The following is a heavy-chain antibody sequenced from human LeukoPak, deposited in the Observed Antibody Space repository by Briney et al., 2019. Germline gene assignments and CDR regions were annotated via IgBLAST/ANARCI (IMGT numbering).Heavy chain of an antibody. J-gene: IGHJ4*02. Sequence: SGPALVKPTQTLTLTCTFSGFSLTTRGMCVSWIRQPPGKALEWLARIDWDDDKYYRTSLKTRLTISKDPSKNQVVLTMTNMDPVDTATYYCARISNAAVPYSDFWGQGTLVTVSS. CDR2: IDWDDDK. CDR1: GFSLTTRGMC. D-gene: IGHD2-2*01. V-gene: IGHV2-70*11. CDR3: ARISNAAVPYSDF.